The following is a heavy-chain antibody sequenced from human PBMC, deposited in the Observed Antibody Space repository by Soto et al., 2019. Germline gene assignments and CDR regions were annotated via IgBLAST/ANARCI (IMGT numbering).Heavy chain of an antibody. CDR1: GYSFTTYW. CDR2: IDPTDSYT. D-gene: IGHD6-13*01. J-gene: IGHJ4*02. CDR3: ARLQAAAGDNDLTFDY. Sequence: PGESLKISCQASGYSFTTYWISWVRQMPGKGLECMGRIDPTDSYTDYGPSFEGHVTMSVDRSINTAYLEWSSLKASDTAMYYCARLQAAAGDNDLTFDYWGQGTLVTVSS. V-gene: IGHV5-10-1*01.